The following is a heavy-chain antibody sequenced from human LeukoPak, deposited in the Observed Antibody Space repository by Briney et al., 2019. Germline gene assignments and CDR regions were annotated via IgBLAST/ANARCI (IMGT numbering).Heavy chain of an antibody. Sequence: PSETLSLTCAVYGGSFSGYYWSWIRQPPGKGLEWIGEINHSGSTNQNPSLKSRVTISVDTSKNQFSLKLSSVTAADTAVYYCARAVMTTVTNFDYWGQGTLVTVSS. CDR3: ARAVMTTVTNFDY. J-gene: IGHJ4*02. CDR1: GGSFSGYY. D-gene: IGHD4-17*01. CDR2: INHSGST. V-gene: IGHV4-34*01.